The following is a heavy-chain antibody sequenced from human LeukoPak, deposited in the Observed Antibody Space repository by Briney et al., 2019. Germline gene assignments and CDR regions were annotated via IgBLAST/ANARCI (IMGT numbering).Heavy chain of an antibody. CDR1: GGSFSSYY. CDR3: ARVDYYYDSSGYHLDYFDY. D-gene: IGHD3-22*01. V-gene: IGHV4-59*01. CDR2: IYYSGST. Sequence: SETLSLTCTVSGGSFSSYYWSWIRQPPGKGLEWIGYIYYSGSTNYNPSLKSRVTISVDTSKNQFSLKLSSVTAADTAVYYCARVDYYYDSSGYHLDYFDYWGQGTLVTVSS. J-gene: IGHJ4*02.